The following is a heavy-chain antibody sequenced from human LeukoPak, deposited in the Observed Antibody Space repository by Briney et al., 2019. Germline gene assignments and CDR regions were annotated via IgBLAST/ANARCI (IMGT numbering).Heavy chain of an antibody. CDR2: ISTSGSTR. Sequence: GGSLRLSCAASGFTFSSYEMNWVRQAPGKGPEWVSYISTSGSTRNYADSVQGRFTISRDNAENSLYLQMNSLRAEDTAVYYCARVRASLDYWGQGTLVTVSS. CDR1: GFTFSSYE. CDR3: ARVRASLDY. D-gene: IGHD3-10*01. J-gene: IGHJ4*02. V-gene: IGHV3-48*03.